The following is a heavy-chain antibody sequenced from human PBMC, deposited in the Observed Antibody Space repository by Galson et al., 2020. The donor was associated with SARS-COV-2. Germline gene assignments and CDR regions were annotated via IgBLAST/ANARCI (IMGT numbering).Heavy chain of an antibody. CDR2: IYTSGST. Sequence: SQTLSLTCTVSGGSISSGSYYWSWIRQPAGKGLEWIGRIYTSGSTTYNPSLKSRVTISVDTSKNQFSLKLSSVTAADTAVYYCAREMAYCGGDCYARFDYWGQGTLVTVSS. D-gene: IGHD2-21*02. V-gene: IGHV4-61*02. J-gene: IGHJ4*02. CDR1: GGSISSGSYY. CDR3: AREMAYCGGDCYARFDY.